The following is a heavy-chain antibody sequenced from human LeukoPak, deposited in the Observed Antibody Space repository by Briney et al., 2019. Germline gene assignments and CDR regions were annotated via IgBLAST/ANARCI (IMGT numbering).Heavy chain of an antibody. CDR3: ARDPSPDYSTVDYFDY. CDR2: IYHSGST. D-gene: IGHD4-11*01. J-gene: IGHJ4*02. CDR1: GYSISSGYY. Sequence: SETLSLTCTVSGYSISSGYYWGWIRQPPGKGLEWIGSIYHSGSTHYNPSLKSRVTISVDTSKNQFSLKLSSVTAADTAVYYCARDPSPDYSTVDYFDYWGQGTLVTVSS. V-gene: IGHV4-38-2*02.